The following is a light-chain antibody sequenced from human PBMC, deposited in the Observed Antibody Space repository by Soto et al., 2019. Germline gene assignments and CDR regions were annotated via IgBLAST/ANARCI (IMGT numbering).Light chain of an antibody. J-gene: IGLJ2*01. V-gene: IGLV3-21*04. CDR3: QVWDSSSDHPGVV. CDR2: YHS. Sequence: SSELTQPPSVSVAPGKTARITCGGNNIGSKSVHWYQQKPGQAPVLVIYYHSDRPSGIPERFSGSNSGNTATLTISRVEAGDEADYYCQVWDSSSDHPGVVFGGGTKLTVL. CDR1: NIGSKS.